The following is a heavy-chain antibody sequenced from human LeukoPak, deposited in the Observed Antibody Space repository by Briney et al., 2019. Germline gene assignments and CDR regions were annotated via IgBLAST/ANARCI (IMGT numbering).Heavy chain of an antibody. J-gene: IGHJ6*03. CDR3: ARGRYMDV. Sequence: PGGSLRLSCAASGFTFSSYEMNWVRQTPGKGLEWLSYISSSGGTIYYADSVKGRFTIPRDNAKSSLYLQMNSLRAEDTAVYYCARGRYMDVWGKGTTVTVSS. V-gene: IGHV3-48*03. CDR1: GFTFSSYE. CDR2: ISSSGGTI.